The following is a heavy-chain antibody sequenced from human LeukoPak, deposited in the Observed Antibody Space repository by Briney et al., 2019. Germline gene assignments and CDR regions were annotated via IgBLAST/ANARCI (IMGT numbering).Heavy chain of an antibody. D-gene: IGHD2/OR15-2a*01. J-gene: IGHJ4*02. CDR1: GGSTSSSSFS. V-gene: IGHV4-39*01. CDR2: IYYGGST. CDR3: ARLVNIFGY. Sequence: SETLSLTCTVSGGSTSSSSFSWAWIRQPPGKGLEWIGTIYYGGSTNSNPSLKSRVTISVDTSKNQFSLRLNSVTAADTAVYYCARLVNIFGYWGQGTLVTVSS.